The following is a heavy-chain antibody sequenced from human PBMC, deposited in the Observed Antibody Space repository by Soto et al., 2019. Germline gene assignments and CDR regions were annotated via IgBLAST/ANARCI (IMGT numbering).Heavy chain of an antibody. Sequence: QLQLQESGSGLVKPSQTLSLTCAVSGGSISSGGYSWSWIRQPPGKVLEWIGYIYHSGSTYYNPSLKSRVTISVDRSKKQFSLKLRSVTAADTAVYYCARGYCSSTSCQSWFDPWGQGTLVTVSS. CDR1: GGSISSGGYS. V-gene: IGHV4-30-2*01. CDR2: IYHSGST. J-gene: IGHJ5*02. CDR3: ARGYCSSTSCQSWFDP. D-gene: IGHD2-2*01.